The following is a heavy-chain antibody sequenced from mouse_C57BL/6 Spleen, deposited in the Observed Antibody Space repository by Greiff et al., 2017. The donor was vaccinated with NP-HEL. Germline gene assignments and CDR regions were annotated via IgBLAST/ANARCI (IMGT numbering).Heavy chain of an antibody. J-gene: IGHJ1*03. CDR1: GYTFTSYW. V-gene: IGHV1-55*01. D-gene: IGHD1-1*01. CDR2: IYPGSGST. Sequence: VQLQQSGAELVKPGASVKMSCKASGYTFTSYWITWVKQRPGQGLEWIGDIYPGSGSTNYNEKFKSKATLTVDTSSSTAYMQLSSLTSEDSAVYYCAKYYGSSLYWYFDVWGTGTTVTVSS. CDR3: AKYYGSSLYWYFDV.